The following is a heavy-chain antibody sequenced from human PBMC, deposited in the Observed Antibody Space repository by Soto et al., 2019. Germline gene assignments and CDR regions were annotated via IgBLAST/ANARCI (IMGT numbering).Heavy chain of an antibody. CDR1: GFSFSDYS. V-gene: IGHV3-21*01. D-gene: IGHD6-6*01. J-gene: IGHJ6*02. CDR3: ARMSIVGRRDYYYGMDV. CDR2: IRSSTSYI. Sequence: EVQLVESGGGLVKPGGSVRLSCAASGFSFSDYSVNWVRQAPGKGLEWVSSIRSSTSYIYYADSVKGRFTISRDNAKNSLYLQMNSLRAEDTAVYFCARMSIVGRRDYYYGMDVWGQGTTVTVSS.